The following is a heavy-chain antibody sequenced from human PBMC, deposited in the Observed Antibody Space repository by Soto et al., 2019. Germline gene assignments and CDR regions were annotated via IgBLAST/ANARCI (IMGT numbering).Heavy chain of an antibody. D-gene: IGHD3-22*01. CDR1: GGTFSRYA. V-gene: IGHV1-69*13. Sequence: SVKVSCKASGGTFSRYALNWVRQAPGQGPEWMGGIVPIFGKPNYAQKFQGRVTITADESTSTAYLELSSLRSEDTAVYYCARGVDYDSSAYYFFFWGQGTLVTVSS. J-gene: IGHJ4*02. CDR2: IVPIFGKP. CDR3: ARGVDYDSSAYYFFF.